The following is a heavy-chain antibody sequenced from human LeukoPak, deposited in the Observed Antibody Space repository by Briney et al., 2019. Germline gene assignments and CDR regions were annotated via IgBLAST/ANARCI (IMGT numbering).Heavy chain of an antibody. CDR2: ISYDGSNK. Sequence: GGSLRLSCAAPGFTFSSYAMHWVRQAPGKGLEWVAVISYDGSNKYYADSVKGRFTISRDNSKNTLYLQMNSLRAEDTAVYYCVVTVTIFPIYGMDVWGQGTTVTVSS. CDR1: GFTFSSYA. V-gene: IGHV3-30-3*01. CDR3: VVTVTIFPIYGMDV. D-gene: IGHD4-4*01. J-gene: IGHJ6*02.